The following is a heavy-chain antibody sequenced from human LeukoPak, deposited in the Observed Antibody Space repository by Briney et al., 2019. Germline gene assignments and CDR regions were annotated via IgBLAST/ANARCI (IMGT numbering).Heavy chain of an antibody. V-gene: IGHV3-49*03. D-gene: IGHD3-3*01. Sequence: GGSLRLSCAASGFTVSSNYMSWFRQAPGKGLEWVGFIRSKAYGGTTEYAASVKGRFTISRDDSKSIAYLQMNSLKTEDTAVYYCTRDRTYDFWSGYGDYWGQGTLVTVSS. CDR1: GFTVSSNY. CDR2: IRSKAYGGTT. CDR3: TRDRTYDFWSGYGDY. J-gene: IGHJ4*02.